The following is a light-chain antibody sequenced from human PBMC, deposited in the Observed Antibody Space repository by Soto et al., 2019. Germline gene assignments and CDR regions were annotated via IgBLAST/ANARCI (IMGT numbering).Light chain of an antibody. CDR1: QTISSW. CDR3: QQSYSTPPWT. CDR2: DAS. Sequence: DIQMTQSPSTLSASVGDRVTITCRASQTISSWLAWYQQKPGKAPKILIFDASNLERGVPSRISGSGYGTEFTLTISGLQPDDFATYYCQQSYSTPPWTFGQGTKVDIK. V-gene: IGKV1-5*01. J-gene: IGKJ1*01.